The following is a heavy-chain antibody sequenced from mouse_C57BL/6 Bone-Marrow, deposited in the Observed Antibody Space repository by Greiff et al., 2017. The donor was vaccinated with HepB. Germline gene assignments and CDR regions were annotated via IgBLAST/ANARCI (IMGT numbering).Heavy chain of an antibody. Sequence: EVKLMESGGGLVKPGGSLKLSCAASGFTFSSYAMSWVRQTPEKRLEWVATISDGGSYTYYPDNVKGRFTISRDNAKNNLYLQMSHLKSEDTAMYYCARGITTVVRAYWGQGTLVTVSA. CDR3: ARGITTVVRAY. J-gene: IGHJ3*01. V-gene: IGHV5-4*03. CDR2: ISDGGSYT. D-gene: IGHD1-1*01. CDR1: GFTFSSYA.